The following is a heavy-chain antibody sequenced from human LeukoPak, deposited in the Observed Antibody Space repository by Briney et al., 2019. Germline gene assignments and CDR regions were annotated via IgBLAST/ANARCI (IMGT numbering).Heavy chain of an antibody. CDR3: ARGGQDIVVVPAAALDY. Sequence: GASVKVSCKASGGTFSSYAISWVRQAPGQGLEWMGGIIPIFGTANYAQKFHGRVTITADESTSTAYMELSSLRSEDTAVYYCARGGQDIVVVPAAALDYWGQGTLVTVSS. D-gene: IGHD2-2*01. V-gene: IGHV1-69*01. J-gene: IGHJ4*02. CDR1: GGTFSSYA. CDR2: IIPIFGTA.